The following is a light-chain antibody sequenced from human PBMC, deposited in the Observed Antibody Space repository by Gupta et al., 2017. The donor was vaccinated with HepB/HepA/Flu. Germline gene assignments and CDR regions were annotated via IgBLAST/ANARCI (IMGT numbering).Light chain of an antibody. CDR1: SSDVGGYNS. Sequence: QSALTQPASVSGSPGQSITISCTGTSSDVGGYNSVSWHQQHPGKAPKLMFYDVSNRSAGVSTRFSGSKSGNTASLTISVREAEDEADYYCRSDTSSSNVVFGGGTKLTVL. CDR3: RSDTSSSNVV. V-gene: IGLV2-14*01. J-gene: IGLJ2*01. CDR2: DVS.